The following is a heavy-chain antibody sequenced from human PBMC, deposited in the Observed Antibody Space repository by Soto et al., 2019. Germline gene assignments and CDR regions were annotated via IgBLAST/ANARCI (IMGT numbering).Heavy chain of an antibody. J-gene: IGHJ4*02. V-gene: IGHV4-59*01. CDR1: GGSINAYY. CDR2: ISYSGNA. CDR3: ARGVGSSPPRY. D-gene: IGHD1-26*01. Sequence: TLSLTCTVSGGSINAYYWSWLRQPPGKGLEWIGYISYSGNANYSPSLKSRVFMSMDTSKNQISLNLTSATAADTAVYYCARGVGSSPPRYWGQGILVTSPQ.